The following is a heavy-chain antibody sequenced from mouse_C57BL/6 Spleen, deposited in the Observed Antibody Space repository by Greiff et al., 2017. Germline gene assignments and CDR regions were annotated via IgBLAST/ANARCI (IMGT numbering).Heavy chain of an antibody. Sequence: EVKLQESGPELVKPGASVKIPCKASGYTFTDYNMDWVKQSHGKSLEWIGDINPNNGGTIYNQKFKGKATLTVDKSSSTAYMELRSLTSEDTAVYYCARRRSYYSNLDYFDYWGQGTTLTVSS. CDR3: ARRRSYYSNLDYFDY. V-gene: IGHV1-18*01. CDR1: GYTFTDYN. D-gene: IGHD2-5*01. J-gene: IGHJ2*01. CDR2: INPNNGGT.